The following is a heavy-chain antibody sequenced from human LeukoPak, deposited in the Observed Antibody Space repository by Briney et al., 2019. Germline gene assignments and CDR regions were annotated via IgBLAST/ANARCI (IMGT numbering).Heavy chain of an antibody. CDR1: GFTFSSYG. V-gene: IGHV3-33*01. D-gene: IGHD1-26*01. Sequence: AGGSLRLSCAASGFTFSSYGTHWVRQAPGKGLEWVAVIWYDGSNKYYVDSVKGRFSISRDNSKSTLYLQMNSLRAEDTAVYYCARGREWELLDHFDYWGQGTLVTVSS. CDR2: IWYDGSNK. CDR3: ARGREWELLDHFDY. J-gene: IGHJ4*02.